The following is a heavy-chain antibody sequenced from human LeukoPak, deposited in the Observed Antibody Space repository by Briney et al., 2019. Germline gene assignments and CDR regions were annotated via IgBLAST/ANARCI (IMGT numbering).Heavy chain of an antibody. CDR2: INAGNGNT. CDR3: ARLLPRIVATIRNYYYMDV. CDR1: GYTFTSYA. D-gene: IGHD5-12*01. J-gene: IGHJ6*03. V-gene: IGHV1-3*01. Sequence: ASVKVSCKASGYTFTSYAMHWVRQAPGQRLEWMGWINAGNGNTKYSQEFQGRVTITRDTSTSTAYMELRSLRSDDTAVYYCARLLPRIVATIRNYYYMDVWGKGTTVTVSS.